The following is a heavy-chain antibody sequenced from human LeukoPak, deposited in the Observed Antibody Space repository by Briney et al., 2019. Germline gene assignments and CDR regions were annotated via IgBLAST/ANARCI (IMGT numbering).Heavy chain of an antibody. J-gene: IGHJ4*02. CDR2: IKPDGSEK. CDR1: IFTFKSYW. D-gene: IGHD3-10*01. CDR3: ARGGITLDY. Sequence: GGSLRLSCAACIFTFKSYWMSWVRQAPGKGLEWVANIKPDGSEKYYVDSVKGRFTISRDNGKNSLYLQMKNLRAEDTAVYYGARGGITLDYWGQGTLVTVSS. V-gene: IGHV3-7*04.